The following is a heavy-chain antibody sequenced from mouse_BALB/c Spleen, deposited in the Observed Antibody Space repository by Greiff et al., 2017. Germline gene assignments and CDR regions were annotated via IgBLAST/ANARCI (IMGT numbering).Heavy chain of an antibody. V-gene: IGHV1-69*02. Sequence: QVQLQQPGAELVRPGASVKLSCKASGYTFTSYWINWVKQRPGQGLEWIGNIYPSDSYTNYNQKFKDKATLTVDKSSSTAYMQLSSPTSEDSAVYYCTRYYRYDRYFDVWGAGTTVTVSS. D-gene: IGHD2-14*01. J-gene: IGHJ1*01. CDR3: TRYYRYDRYFDV. CDR1: GYTFTSYW. CDR2: IYPSDSYT.